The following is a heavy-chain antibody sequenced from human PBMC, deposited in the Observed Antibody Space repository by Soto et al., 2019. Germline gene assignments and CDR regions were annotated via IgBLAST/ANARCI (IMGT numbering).Heavy chain of an antibody. D-gene: IGHD3-10*01. Sequence: PGGSLRLSCAASGFTFSDYYMSWIRQAPGKGLEWVSYISSSSSYTNYADSVKGRFTISRDNAKNSLYLQMNSLRAEDTAVYYCARDRDTMVRGIFGYWGQGTLVTVSS. CDR1: GFTFSDYY. J-gene: IGHJ4*02. V-gene: IGHV3-11*05. CDR3: ARDRDTMVRGIFGY. CDR2: ISSSSSYT.